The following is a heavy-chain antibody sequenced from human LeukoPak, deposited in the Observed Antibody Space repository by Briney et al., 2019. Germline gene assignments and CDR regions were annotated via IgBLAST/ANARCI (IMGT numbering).Heavy chain of an antibody. V-gene: IGHV3-30*02. CDR2: IRYDGSNK. CDR1: GFAFSSYG. CDR3: AKDRTDYFDY. Sequence: PGGSLRLSCAASGFAFSSYGMHWVRQAPGKGLEWVAFIRYDGSNKYYADSVKGRFTISRDNSKNTLYLQMNSLRAEDTAVYYCAKDRTDYFDYWGQGTLVTVSS. D-gene: IGHD3/OR15-3a*01. J-gene: IGHJ4*02.